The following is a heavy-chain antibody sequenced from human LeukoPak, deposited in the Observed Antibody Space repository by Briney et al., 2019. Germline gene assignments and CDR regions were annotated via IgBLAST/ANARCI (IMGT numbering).Heavy chain of an antibody. D-gene: IGHD6-19*01. CDR3: AREGVAGRSDAADL. CDR2: IGPKSADT. Sequence: GASVKVSCKASGYTFTDYYIHWVRQAPGQGLEWMTYIGPKSADTHYAQKFQGRLTMTLDTSISTAYMELKWLTADDTAVYYWAREGVAGRSDAADLWGQGTMVTASS. V-gene: IGHV1-2*02. J-gene: IGHJ3*01. CDR1: GYTFTDYY.